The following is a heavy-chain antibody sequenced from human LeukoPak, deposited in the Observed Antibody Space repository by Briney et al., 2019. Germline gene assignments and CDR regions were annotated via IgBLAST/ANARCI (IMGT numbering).Heavy chain of an antibody. D-gene: IGHD6-13*01. Sequence: GGSLRLSCAASGFTFSSYAMSWVRQAPGKGLEWVSSISGSGGSTYYADSVKGRFTISRDNSKNTLYLQMNSLRAEDTAVYYCARGAAAAGTWAFGKNWFDPWGQGTLVTVSS. J-gene: IGHJ5*02. CDR2: ISGSGGST. CDR3: ARGAAAAGTWAFGKNWFDP. CDR1: GFTFSSYA. V-gene: IGHV3-23*01.